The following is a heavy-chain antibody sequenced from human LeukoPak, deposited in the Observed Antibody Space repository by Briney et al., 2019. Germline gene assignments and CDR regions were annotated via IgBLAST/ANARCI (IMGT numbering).Heavy chain of an antibody. Sequence: GSLRLSCASSGFTFSNYALSWVRQAPGKGLEWVSAISGSGGSTYYADSVKGRFSISRDSSKNTLYLQMNSLRAEDTAVYYCAKAAYTSSAYYFDYWGQGTLVTVSS. CDR3: AKAAYTSSAYYFDY. CDR1: GFTFSNYA. J-gene: IGHJ4*02. CDR2: ISGSGGST. D-gene: IGHD6-6*01. V-gene: IGHV3-23*01.